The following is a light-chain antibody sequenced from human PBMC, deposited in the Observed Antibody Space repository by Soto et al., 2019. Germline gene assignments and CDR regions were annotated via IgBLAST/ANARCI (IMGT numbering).Light chain of an antibody. J-gene: IGKJ4*01. V-gene: IGKV1-5*03. CDR3: QQYNSYPA. CDR2: KAS. CDR1: QSISSW. Sequence: DIQMTQSPSTLSASVGDRVTITCRASQSISSWLAWYQQKPGKAPKLLIYKASSLESAVPSRFSGSGSGTEFTLTVSRLQPDDFATYYCQQYNSYPAFGGGTKVEIK.